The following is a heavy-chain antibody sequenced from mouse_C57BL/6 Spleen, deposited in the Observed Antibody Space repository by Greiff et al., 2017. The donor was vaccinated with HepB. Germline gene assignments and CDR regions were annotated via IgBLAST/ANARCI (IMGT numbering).Heavy chain of an antibody. D-gene: IGHD1-1*01. V-gene: IGHV1-82*01. Sequence: QVQLQQSGPELVKPGASVKISCKASGYAFSSSWMNWVQQRPGKGLEWIGRIYPGDGDINYNGKFKGKATLTADKSSSTAYMQLSSLTSEDSAVYFCANTVVTYYFDYWGQGTTLTVSS. CDR3: ANTVVTYYFDY. CDR1: GYAFSSSW. CDR2: IYPGDGDI. J-gene: IGHJ2*01.